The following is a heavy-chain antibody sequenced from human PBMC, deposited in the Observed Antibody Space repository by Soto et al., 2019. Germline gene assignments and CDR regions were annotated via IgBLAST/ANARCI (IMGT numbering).Heavy chain of an antibody. V-gene: IGHV3-66*01. CDR2: IYSGGST. J-gene: IGHJ2*01. CDR3: ASPGYNWGVRYFDL. CDR1: GFTISSNY. D-gene: IGHD7-27*01. Sequence: EVQLVESGGGLVQPGGSLRLSCAASGFTISSNYMSWVRQAPGKGLEWVSVIYSGGSTYYADSVKGRFTISRDNSKNTLYLQMNTLRVDDTAVYFCASPGYNWGVRYFDLWGRGTLVTVSS.